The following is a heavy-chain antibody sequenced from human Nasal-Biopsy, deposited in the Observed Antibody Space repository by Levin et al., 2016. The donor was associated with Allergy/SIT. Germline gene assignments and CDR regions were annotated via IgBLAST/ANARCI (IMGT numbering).Heavy chain of an antibody. D-gene: IGHD3-9*01. Sequence: ASVKVSCKASGYSLINYPIHWVRQAPGQRLEWMGWINAGDDKTMYSHTLQGRVTITRDTSANTIYMDLSSLTSEDTAVYYCARSSDILTAYSYFDYWGRGTLVTVSS. CDR3: ARSSDILTAYSYFDY. J-gene: IGHJ4*02. CDR1: GYSLINYP. CDR2: INAGDDKT. V-gene: IGHV1-3*01.